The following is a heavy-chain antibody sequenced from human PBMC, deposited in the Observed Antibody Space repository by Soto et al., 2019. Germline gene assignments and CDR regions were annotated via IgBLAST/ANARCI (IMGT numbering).Heavy chain of an antibody. CDR3: ARVNHYDILTGYYSDYYYYGMDV. CDR1: GYTFTGYY. Sequence: ASVKVSCKASGYTFTGYYMHWVRPAPGQGLEWMGWINPNSGGTNYAQKFQGWVTMTRDTSISTAYMELSRLRSDDTAVYYCARVNHYDILTGYYSDYYYYGMDVWGQGTTVTVSS. D-gene: IGHD3-9*01. CDR2: INPNSGGT. V-gene: IGHV1-2*04. J-gene: IGHJ6*02.